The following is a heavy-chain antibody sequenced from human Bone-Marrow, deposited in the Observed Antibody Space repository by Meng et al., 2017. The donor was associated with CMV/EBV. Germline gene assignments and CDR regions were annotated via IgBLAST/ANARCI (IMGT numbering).Heavy chain of an antibody. CDR3: AKEQGPYYDFWSGYYTTNLGYNWFDP. CDR2: IKQDGSEK. CDR1: GSTTSSYW. D-gene: IGHD3-3*01. V-gene: IGHV3-7*03. J-gene: IGHJ5*02. Sequence: ESLKISCAASGSTTSSYWMCWLRQAPGKVREWVANIKQDGSEKYYVDSVKGRFTISRDNTKNTLYLQMNSMRAEDTAVYYDAKEQGPYYDFWSGYYTTNLGYNWFDPWGQGTLVTVSS.